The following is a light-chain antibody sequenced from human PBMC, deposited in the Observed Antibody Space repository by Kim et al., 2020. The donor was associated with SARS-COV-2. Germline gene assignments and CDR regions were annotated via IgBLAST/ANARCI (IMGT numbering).Light chain of an antibody. CDR1: SSNIGAGYD. V-gene: IGLV1-40*01. J-gene: IGLJ3*02. CDR2: GNN. Sequence: QRVTVSCTGSSSNIGAGYDVHWYQQLPGTAPKLLIYGNNNRPSGVPDRFSGSKSGTSASLAITGLQAEDEADYYCQSYDNSLSGWVFGGGTKLTVL. CDR3: QSYDNSLSGWV.